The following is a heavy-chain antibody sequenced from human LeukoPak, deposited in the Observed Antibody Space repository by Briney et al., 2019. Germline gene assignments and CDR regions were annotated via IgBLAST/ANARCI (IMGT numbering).Heavy chain of an antibody. CDR3: ARPSYYYDSSGSVSGAFDI. CDR2: IKQDGSEK. CDR1: GFTFSRYW. V-gene: IGHV3-7*04. Sequence: GGSLRLSCAASGFTFSRYWMSWVRQAPGKGLKWVANIKQDGSEKYYVDSVKGRFTISRDNAKNSLYLQMNSLRAEDTAVYYCARPSYYYDSSGSVSGAFDIWGQGTMVTVSS. J-gene: IGHJ3*02. D-gene: IGHD3-22*01.